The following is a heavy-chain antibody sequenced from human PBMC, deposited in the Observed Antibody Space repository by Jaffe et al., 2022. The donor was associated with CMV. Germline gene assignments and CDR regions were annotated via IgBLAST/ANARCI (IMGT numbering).Heavy chain of an antibody. V-gene: IGHV3-49*04. CDR2: IRSKSYGGAT. Sequence: EVQLVESGGGLVQPGRSLRLSCTTSGFTFADSSVGWVRQAPGKGLEWVGFIRSKSYGGATQYAASVQGRFTISGDVSETIAYLQMSSLRTEDTAVYYCTRIGGEDGGSYLSYFDSWGQGTLVTVSS. CDR3: TRIGGEDGGSYLSYFDS. D-gene: IGHD1-26*01. CDR1: GFTFADSS. J-gene: IGHJ4*02.